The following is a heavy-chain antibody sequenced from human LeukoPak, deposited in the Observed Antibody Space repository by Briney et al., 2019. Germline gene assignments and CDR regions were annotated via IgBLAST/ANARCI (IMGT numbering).Heavy chain of an antibody. CDR1: GFTFSDYY. V-gene: IGHV3-23*01. Sequence: GGSLRLSCETSGFTFSDYYMTWVRQAPGKGLEWVSTISSSGGSTFYAESVKGRFTISRDNNGNTLYLQMNSLRVEDTAVYYCARAAQVTGRPNLGGHFDYWGQGTLVTVSS. J-gene: IGHJ4*02. CDR2: ISSSGGST. CDR3: ARAAQVTGRPNLGGHFDY. D-gene: IGHD6-6*01.